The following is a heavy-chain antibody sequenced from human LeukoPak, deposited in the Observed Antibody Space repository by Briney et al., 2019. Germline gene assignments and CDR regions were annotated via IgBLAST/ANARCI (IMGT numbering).Heavy chain of an antibody. D-gene: IGHD6-6*01. CDR1: GFIFANYA. V-gene: IGHV3-49*04. J-gene: IGHJ4*02. CDR3: TRDLSVRSSSPLGY. Sequence: GGSLRLSCAASGFIFANYAMSWVRQAPGKGLEWVGFIRSKAYGGTTEYAASVKGRFTISRDDSKSIAYLQMNSLKTEDTAVYYCTRDLSVRSSSPLGYWGQGTLVTVSS. CDR2: IRSKAYGGTT.